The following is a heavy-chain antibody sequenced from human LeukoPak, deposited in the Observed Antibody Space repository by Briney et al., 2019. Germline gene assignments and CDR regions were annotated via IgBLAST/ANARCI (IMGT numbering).Heavy chain of an antibody. Sequence: ASVKVSCKASGYTFTGYYMHWVRQTPGQGLEWMGWINPNSGGTNYAQKFQGRVTMTRDTSISTAYMELSRLRSDDTAVYYCARSRDTALYYFDYWGQGTLVTVSS. J-gene: IGHJ4*02. V-gene: IGHV1-2*02. CDR3: ARSRDTALYYFDY. D-gene: IGHD5-18*01. CDR1: GYTFTGYY. CDR2: INPNSGGT.